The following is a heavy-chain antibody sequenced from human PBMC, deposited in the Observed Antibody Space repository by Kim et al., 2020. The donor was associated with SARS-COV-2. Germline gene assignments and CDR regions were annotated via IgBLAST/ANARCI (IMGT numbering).Heavy chain of an antibody. D-gene: IGHD3-3*01. J-gene: IGHJ6*02. V-gene: IGHV1-58*01. CDR3: AADRDPQAYYVFWSCYCMDV. CDR2: IVGGSGHT. CDR1: GFTLTTSA. Sequence: SVKVSCKASGFTLTTSAVQWVRQARGQRPEWIGWIVGGSGHTDYAQKFQERATITRDMFTNTAHMELGSLRYEDTAVYYCAADRDPQAYYVFWSCYCMDVWGQGTRVTVAS.